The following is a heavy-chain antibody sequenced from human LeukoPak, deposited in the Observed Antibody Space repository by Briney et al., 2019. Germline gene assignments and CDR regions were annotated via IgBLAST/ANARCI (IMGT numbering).Heavy chain of an antibody. D-gene: IGHD2-2*01. CDR2: ICGSEGSR. CDR1: GFTFSTYA. J-gene: IGHJ4*02. Sequence: GGSLRLSCAASGFTFSTYAMSWVRQAPGKGLEWVSAICGSEGSRYYADSVKGRFTISRDNSKNTLYLQMNSLRGEDTAVYYCAKGGSPSCYSSSDYLGQGTLVTVSS. V-gene: IGHV3-23*01. CDR3: AKGGSPSCYSSSDY.